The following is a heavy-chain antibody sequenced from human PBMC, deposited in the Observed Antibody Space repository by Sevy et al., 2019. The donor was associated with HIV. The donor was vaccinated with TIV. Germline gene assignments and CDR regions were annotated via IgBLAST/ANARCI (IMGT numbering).Heavy chain of an antibody. CDR2: INSDGSST. D-gene: IGHD2-21*01. Sequence: GGSLRLSCVASGFTFDSYWMHWVRQDPGKGLVWVSCINSDGSSTKYADFVKGRFTISRDNAKNILYLQMNSLRDEDTAVYYCARHVTNVVQRISTRAFDIWGQGTMVTVSS. J-gene: IGHJ3*02. CDR1: GFTFDSYW. CDR3: ARHVTNVVQRISTRAFDI. V-gene: IGHV3-74*03.